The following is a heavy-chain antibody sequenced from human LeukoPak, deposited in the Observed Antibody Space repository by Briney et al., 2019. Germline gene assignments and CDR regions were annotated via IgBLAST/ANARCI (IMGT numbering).Heavy chain of an antibody. D-gene: IGHD6-19*01. CDR2: IFPSDSDT. V-gene: IGHV5-51*01. CDR1: GYSFTSFW. CDR3: ATVPGY. Sequence: GESLKISRQGSGYSFTSFWIGWVRQMPGKGLEWMGIIFPSDSDTRYSPSFQGQVTISADKSITTAYLQWSSLKASDTAMYYCATVPGYWGQGTLVTVSS. J-gene: IGHJ4*02.